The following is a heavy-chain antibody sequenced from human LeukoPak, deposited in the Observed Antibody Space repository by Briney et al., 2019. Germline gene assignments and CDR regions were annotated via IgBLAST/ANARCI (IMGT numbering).Heavy chain of an antibody. CDR2: ISGSGGST. V-gene: IGHV3-23*01. CDR3: ARGGLGSAFDN. J-gene: IGHJ4*02. Sequence: GGSLRLSCAASGFTFSSYALSWVCQAPGKGLECVSAISGSGGSTYPADSLKGRFTISRDNSKNTLYLQINSLRADDTAVFYCARGGLGSAFDNWGQGTLVTVSS. D-gene: IGHD6-19*01. CDR1: GFTFSSYA.